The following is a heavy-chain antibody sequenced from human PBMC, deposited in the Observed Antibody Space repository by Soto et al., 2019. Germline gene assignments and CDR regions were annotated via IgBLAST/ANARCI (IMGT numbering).Heavy chain of an antibody. Sequence: PGGSLRLSCAASGFTLSGYAMSWIRQAPGKGLEWVSYISSSGSTIYYADSVKGRFTISRDNAKNSLYLQMNSLRAEDTAVYYCARAATIFAPFDYWGQGTLVTVSS. V-gene: IGHV3-11*01. CDR3: ARAATIFAPFDY. CDR1: GFTLSGYA. J-gene: IGHJ4*02. D-gene: IGHD3-9*01. CDR2: ISSSGSTI.